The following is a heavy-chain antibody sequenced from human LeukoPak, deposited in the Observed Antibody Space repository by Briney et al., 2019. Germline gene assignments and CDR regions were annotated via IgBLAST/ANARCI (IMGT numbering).Heavy chain of an antibody. CDR3: ARADLMVRGVIDY. D-gene: IGHD3-10*01. V-gene: IGHV1-46*01. CDR2: INPSGGST. Sequence: ASVKVSCKASGYTFSGYYIHWVRQAPGQGLEWMGIINPSGGSTSYAQKFQGRVTMTRDTSTSTVYMELSSLRSEDTAVYYCARADLMVRGVIDYWGQGTLVTVSS. J-gene: IGHJ4*02. CDR1: GYTFSGYY.